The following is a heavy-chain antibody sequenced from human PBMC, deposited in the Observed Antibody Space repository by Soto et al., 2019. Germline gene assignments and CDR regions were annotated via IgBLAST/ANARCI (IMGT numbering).Heavy chain of an antibody. CDR2: ISSSSSYI. D-gene: IGHD1-26*01. CDR3: AREGIVAPRPFDY. J-gene: IGHJ4*02. Sequence: EVQLVESGGGLVKPGGSLRLSCAASGFTFSSYSMNWVRQAPGKGLEWVSSISSSSSYIYYADSVKGRFTISRDNAKNSLYLQMNSLRAEDTAVYYCAREGIVAPRPFDYWGQGTLVTVSS. V-gene: IGHV3-21*01. CDR1: GFTFSSYS.